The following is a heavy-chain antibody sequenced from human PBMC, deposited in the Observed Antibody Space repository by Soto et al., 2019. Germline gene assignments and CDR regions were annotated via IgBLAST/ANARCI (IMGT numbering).Heavy chain of an antibody. CDR2: IYTSGST. CDR1: GGSISSYY. D-gene: IGHD3-22*01. J-gene: IGHJ6*02. CDR3: ARDSHYYDTSGPDQAYYYYGMDV. V-gene: IGHV4-4*07. Sequence: SETLSLTCTVSGGSISSYYWSWIRQPAGKGLEWIGRIYTSGSTNYNPSLKSRVTMSVDTSKNQFSLKLSSVTAADTAVYYCARDSHYYDTSGPDQAYYYYGMDVWGQGTKVTVSS.